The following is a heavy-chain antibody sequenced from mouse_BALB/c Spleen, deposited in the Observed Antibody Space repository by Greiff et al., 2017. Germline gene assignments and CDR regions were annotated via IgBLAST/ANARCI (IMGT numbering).Heavy chain of an antibody. D-gene: IGHD4-1*01. CDR2: ISTYSGNT. CDR3: ARSGLTGTQRGLDY. V-gene: IGHV1-67*01. J-gene: IGHJ2*01. CDR1: GYTFTDYA. Sequence: QVHVKQSGPELVRPGVSVKISCKGSGYTFTDYAMHWVKQSHAKSLEWIGVISTYSGNTNYNQKFKGKATMTVDKSSSTAYMELARLTSEDSAIYYCARSGLTGTQRGLDYWGQGTTLTVSS.